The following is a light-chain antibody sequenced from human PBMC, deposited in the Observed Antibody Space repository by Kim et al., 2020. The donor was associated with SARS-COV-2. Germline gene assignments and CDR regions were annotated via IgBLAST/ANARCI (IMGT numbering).Light chain of an antibody. CDR1: QSVGSN. CDR3: QQYNNWYI. V-gene: IGKV3-15*01. Sequence: LYVSPGESAPLSCRASQSVGSNLAWYQQKSGQAPRLLIYGASTRATGVPARFSGSGSGTEFTLTISSLQSEDSAVYYCQQYNNWYIFGQGTKLEI. J-gene: IGKJ2*01. CDR2: GAS.